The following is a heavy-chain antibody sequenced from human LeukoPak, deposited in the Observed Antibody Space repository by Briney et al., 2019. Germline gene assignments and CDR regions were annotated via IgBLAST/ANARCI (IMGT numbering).Heavy chain of an antibody. J-gene: IGHJ3*02. CDR1: GGSISSYY. V-gene: IGHV4-4*07. D-gene: IGHD3-22*01. CDR2: IYSSGST. Sequence: SETLSLTCTVSGGSISSYYWSWIRQPAGKGLEWIGRIYSSGSTNYNPSLKSRVTMSVDTSKNQFSLKLSSVTAADTAVYYCARADSRGNKWGSSTAFDIWGQGTMVTVSS. CDR3: ARADSRGNKWGSSTAFDI.